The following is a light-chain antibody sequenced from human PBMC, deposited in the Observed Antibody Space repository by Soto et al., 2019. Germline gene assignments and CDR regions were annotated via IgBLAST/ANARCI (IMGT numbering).Light chain of an antibody. J-gene: IGKJ1*01. CDR1: QSFSGY. Sequence: EIVLTQSPATLSLSPGERATLSCGASQSFSGYLAWYQQKPGLAPRLLIHAAASRAPGIPDRFSGSGSGTDFTLTIRRLEPEDSAVYYCQQYGTSTRTFGQGTKVEIK. CDR2: AAA. V-gene: IGKV3D-20*01. CDR3: QQYGTSTRT.